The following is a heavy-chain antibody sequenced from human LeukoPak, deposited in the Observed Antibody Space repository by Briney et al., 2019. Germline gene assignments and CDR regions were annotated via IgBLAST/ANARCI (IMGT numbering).Heavy chain of an antibody. CDR3: ARVRGTSVAAKTLYFDY. Sequence: SQTLSLTCTVSGGSISSGSYYWGWIRQPPGKGLEWIGSIYYSGSTYYNPSLKSRVTISVDTSKNQFSLKLSSVTAADTAVYYCARVRGTSVAAKTLYFDYWGQGTLVTVSS. V-gene: IGHV4-39*07. J-gene: IGHJ4*02. CDR1: GGSISSGSYY. D-gene: IGHD6-19*01. CDR2: IYYSGST.